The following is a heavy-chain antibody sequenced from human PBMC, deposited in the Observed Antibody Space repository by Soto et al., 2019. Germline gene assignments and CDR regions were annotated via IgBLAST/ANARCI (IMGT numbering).Heavy chain of an antibody. J-gene: IGHJ5*01. Sequence: QVHLLESGPGLVKPSQTLSLTCSVSGDSISTVDYFWAWIRQPPGQALEYIGYIYKSTTTYYNPSFESRVALSLDTSKSPFSLTVPSVTAADTAVYFCARGRYCLTGRCFPNWFDSWGQGTLVTVSS. CDR1: GDSISTVDYF. CDR3: ARGRYCLTGRCFPNWFDS. D-gene: IGHD2-15*01. V-gene: IGHV4-30-4*01. CDR2: IYKSTTT.